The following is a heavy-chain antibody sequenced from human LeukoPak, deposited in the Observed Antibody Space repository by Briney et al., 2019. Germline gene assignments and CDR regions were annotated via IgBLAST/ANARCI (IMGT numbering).Heavy chain of an antibody. CDR2: IIPIFGTA. Sequence: GASVKVSCKASGGTFSSYAISWVRQALGQGLEWMGGIIPIFGTANYAQKFQGRVTITADESTSTAYMELSSLRSEDTAVYYCARGPYSGSYYFTFDYWGQGTLVTVSS. J-gene: IGHJ4*02. V-gene: IGHV1-69*13. CDR3: ARGPYSGSYYFTFDY. CDR1: GGTFSSYA. D-gene: IGHD1-26*01.